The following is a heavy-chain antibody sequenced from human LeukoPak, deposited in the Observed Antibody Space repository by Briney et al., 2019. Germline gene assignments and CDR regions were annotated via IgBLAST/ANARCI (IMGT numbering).Heavy chain of an antibody. CDR1: GSTFSTYA. CDR3: AKDFYRDITARIDY. D-gene: IGHD3-3*01. Sequence: GGSLRLSCAASGSTFSTYAMNWVRQAPGKGLEWVSGISGSGGSTWYADSVKGWFTISGDNSKNTLYLQMNSLRVEDTAVYYCAKDFYRDITARIDYWGQGTLVTVSS. V-gene: IGHV3-23*01. J-gene: IGHJ4*02. CDR2: ISGSGGST.